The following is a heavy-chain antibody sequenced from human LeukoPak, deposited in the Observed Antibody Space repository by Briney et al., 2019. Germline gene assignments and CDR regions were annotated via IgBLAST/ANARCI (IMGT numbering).Heavy chain of an antibody. J-gene: IGHJ4*02. CDR1: GFSFSDYD. D-gene: IGHD3-10*01. CDR2: ISSRGSPM. V-gene: IGHV3-11*01. Sequence: GGSLRLSCVASGFSFSDYDMNWIRQAPGKGLEWISYISSRGSPMYYADSVKCRFAMSRDNAKNSLYLQMNGLRVEDTAVYYCARQRGFLSADFDYWGRGTLVTVSS. CDR3: ARQRGFLSADFDY.